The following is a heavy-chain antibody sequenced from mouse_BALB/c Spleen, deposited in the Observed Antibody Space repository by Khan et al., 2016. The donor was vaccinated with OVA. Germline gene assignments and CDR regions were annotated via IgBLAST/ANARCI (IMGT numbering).Heavy chain of an antibody. Sequence: EVQLQESGAELMKPGASVKISCKASGYSFTSYYIHWVMQSPGKSLEWIGYIDPFSGGTNYNQKFKGKATLTVDKSSSTAYIHLSNLTSEDSAVYDCTGDGYVARFTYWGQGTLVTVSA. CDR1: GYSFTSYY. J-gene: IGHJ3*01. CDR3: TGDGYVARFTY. D-gene: IGHD2-2*01. CDR2: IDPFSGGT. V-gene: IGHV1S135*01.